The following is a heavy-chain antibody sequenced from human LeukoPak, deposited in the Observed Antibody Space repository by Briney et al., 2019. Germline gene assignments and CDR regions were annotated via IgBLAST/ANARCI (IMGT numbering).Heavy chain of an antibody. CDR1: GGSISSSSYY. V-gene: IGHV4-39*07. CDR3: ARDAGYSSRQLDY. J-gene: IGHJ4*02. D-gene: IGHD6-13*01. CDR2: IFYTGSI. Sequence: PSETLSLTCTVSGGSISSSSYYWAWIRQPPGKGLEWIWSIFYTGSIYYSSSLKSRVTISVDTSKNQFSLKLNSVTAADTAVYFCARDAGYSSRQLDYWGQGTLVTVSS.